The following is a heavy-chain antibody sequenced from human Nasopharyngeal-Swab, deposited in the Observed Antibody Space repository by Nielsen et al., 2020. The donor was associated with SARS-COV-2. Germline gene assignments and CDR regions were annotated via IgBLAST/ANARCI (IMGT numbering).Heavy chain of an antibody. CDR2: LSFDGSDE. D-gene: IGHD3-3*01. Sequence: GESLKISCGASGFSFNTYTLYWVRQAPGKGLEWVGILSFDGSDEYYADSVKGRFTISRDNSKNTLYLQMNSLRTEDTAVYYCARGLLRDYSEWLFGAAFDLWGQGTMVTVSS. CDR3: ARGLLRDYSEWLFGAAFDL. V-gene: IGHV3-30*04. CDR1: GFSFNTYT. J-gene: IGHJ3*01.